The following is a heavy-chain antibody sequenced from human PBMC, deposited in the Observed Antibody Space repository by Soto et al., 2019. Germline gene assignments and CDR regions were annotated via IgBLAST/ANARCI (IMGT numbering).Heavy chain of an antibody. CDR2: ISSSGSTI. Sequence: GGSLRLSCAASGFTFSSYEMNWVRQAPGKGLEWVSYISSSGSTIYYADSVKGRFTISRDNAKNSLYLQMNSLRAEDTAVYYCAREDDYDILNGYDDFDIWGQGTMVTVSS. D-gene: IGHD3-9*01. J-gene: IGHJ3*02. CDR1: GFTFSSYE. V-gene: IGHV3-48*03. CDR3: AREDDYDILNGYDDFDI.